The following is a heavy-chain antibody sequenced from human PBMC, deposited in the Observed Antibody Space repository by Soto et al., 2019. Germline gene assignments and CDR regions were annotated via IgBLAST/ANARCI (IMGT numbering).Heavy chain of an antibody. CDR3: ARAGHSSSSEGANWFDP. J-gene: IGHJ5*02. V-gene: IGHV4-31*03. CDR1: GGSISSGGYY. CDR2: IYYSGST. Sequence: QVQLQESGPGLVKPSQTLSLTCTVSGGSISSGGYYWSWIRQHPGKGLEWIGYIYYSGSTYLNPSLTSRLTISVYRSKNQFSLQLCSVTAADTAVYYCARAGHSSSSEGANWFDPWGQGTLVTVAS. D-gene: IGHD6-6*01.